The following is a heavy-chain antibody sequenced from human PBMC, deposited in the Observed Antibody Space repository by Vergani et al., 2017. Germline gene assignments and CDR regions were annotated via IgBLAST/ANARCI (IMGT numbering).Heavy chain of an antibody. D-gene: IGHD3-10*01. CDR2: ISSSSSYI. CDR1: GFTFSSYS. Sequence: VQLVESGGGLVKPGGSLRLSCAASGFTFSSYSLNWVRQAPGKGLEWVSSISSSSSYIYYADSVKGRFTISRDNAKISLYLQMNSLRAEDTAVYYCARQVNMVRGVIAYYMDVWGKGTTVTVSS. CDR3: ARQVNMVRGVIAYYMDV. J-gene: IGHJ6*03. V-gene: IGHV3-21*01.